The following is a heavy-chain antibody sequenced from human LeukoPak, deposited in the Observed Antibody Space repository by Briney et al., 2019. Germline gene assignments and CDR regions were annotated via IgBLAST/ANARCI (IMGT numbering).Heavy chain of an antibody. J-gene: IGHJ4*02. D-gene: IGHD3-16*01. CDR3: ARQTMITDFDF. V-gene: IGHV4-34*01. Sequence: SETLSLTCAVYGGSFSDSYWSWIRQPPGKGLEWIGEINHGGSTKFNPSLKSRVTISLDTSRNQFSLKVNSVTAADTAVYYCARQTMITDFDFWGQGTLVSVSS. CDR2: INHGGST. CDR1: GGSFSDSY.